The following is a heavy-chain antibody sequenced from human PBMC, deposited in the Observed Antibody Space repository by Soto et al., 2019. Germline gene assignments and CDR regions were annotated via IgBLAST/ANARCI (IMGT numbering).Heavy chain of an antibody. J-gene: IGHJ6*03. CDR2: LTVTGDSA. D-gene: IGHD2-15*01. CDR1: GFRLSDSA. V-gene: IGHV3-23*01. Sequence: EVQLLESGGGLVQPGGSLRLSCAASGFRLSDSAVSWVRKAPGRGREWVSSLTVTGDSAFYSDSVKGRFTISRDISKSTLYLQMNSLRAEDTAVYYCAKNGCSYPACYPYYYYVDVWGRGTTVTVSS. CDR3: AKNGCSYPACYPYYYYVDV.